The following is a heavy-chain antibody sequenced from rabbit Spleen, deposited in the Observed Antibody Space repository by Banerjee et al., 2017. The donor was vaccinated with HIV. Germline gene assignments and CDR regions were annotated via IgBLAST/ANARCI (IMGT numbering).Heavy chain of an antibody. V-gene: IGHV1S45*01. D-gene: IGHD6-1*01. CDR3: ARDGVGDAHYYYFVL. Sequence: QEQLVESGGGLVQPGASLTLTCTASGFAFSNTYYMCWVRQAPGKGLEWIACIYAGSSGTTDYASWAKGRFTISKTSSTTVTLQMTSLTAADTATYFCARDGVGDAHYYYFVLWGQGTLVTVS. CDR1: GFAFSNTYY. CDR2: IYAGSSGTT. J-gene: IGHJ4*01.